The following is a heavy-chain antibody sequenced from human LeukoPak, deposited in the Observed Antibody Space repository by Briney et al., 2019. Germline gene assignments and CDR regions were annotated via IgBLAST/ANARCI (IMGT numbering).Heavy chain of an antibody. J-gene: IGHJ5*02. CDR2: IKSKTDGGTT. CDR1: GFTFSNAW. V-gene: IGHV3-15*07. CDR3: TTDLYYYGSSGYYNWFDP. Sequence: GGSLRLSCAASGFTFSNAWMNWVRQAPGKGLEWVGRIKSKTDGGTTDYAAPVKGRFTISRDDSKNTLYLQMNSLKTEDTAVYYCTTDLYYYGSSGYYNWFDPWGQGTLVTVSS. D-gene: IGHD3-22*01.